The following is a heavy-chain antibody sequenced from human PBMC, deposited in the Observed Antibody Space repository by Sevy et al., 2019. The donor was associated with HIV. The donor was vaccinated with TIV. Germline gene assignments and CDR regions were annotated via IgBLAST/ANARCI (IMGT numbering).Heavy chain of an antibody. V-gene: IGHV3-53*01. CDR1: GFSVSDTY. CDR2: IYSGDKT. Sequence: QLGGSLILSCAASGFSVSDTYMSWVRQAPGKGLEWVSVIYSGDKTYHADSVKGRFTISRDSSKNTIYLQLNSLRTEDTAVYYCARLNVYYYDDDGYYTTGNAFDIWGQGTMVTVSS. D-gene: IGHD3-22*01. J-gene: IGHJ3*02. CDR3: ARLNVYYYDDDGYYTTGNAFDI.